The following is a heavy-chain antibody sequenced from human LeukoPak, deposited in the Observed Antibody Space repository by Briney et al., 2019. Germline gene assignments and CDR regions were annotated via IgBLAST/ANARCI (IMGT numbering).Heavy chain of an antibody. V-gene: IGHV1-69*13. CDR2: IIPIFGTA. CDR1: GGTFSSYA. Sequence: SVKVSCKASGGTFSSYAISWVRQAPGQGLEWMGGIIPIFGTANYAQKFQGRVTITADESTSTAYMELSSLRSEDTAVYYCARGPPYCSSTSCRFFDYWGQGTLVTVSS. J-gene: IGHJ4*02. D-gene: IGHD2-2*01. CDR3: ARGPPYCSSTSCRFFDY.